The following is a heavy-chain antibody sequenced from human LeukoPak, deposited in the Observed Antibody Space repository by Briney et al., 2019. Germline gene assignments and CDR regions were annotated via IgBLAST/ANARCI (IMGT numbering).Heavy chain of an antibody. CDR2: IYPGDSDT. J-gene: IGHJ5*02. V-gene: IGHV5-51*01. CDR3: ARGYCSSTSCSGEWFDP. D-gene: IGHD2-2*01. Sequence: GESLKISCKGSGYSFTSYWIGWVRQMPGKGLGWMGIIYPGDSDTRYSPSFQGQVTISADKSISTAYLQWSSLKASDTAMCYCARGYCSSTSCSGEWFDPWGQGTLVTVSS. CDR1: GYSFTSYW.